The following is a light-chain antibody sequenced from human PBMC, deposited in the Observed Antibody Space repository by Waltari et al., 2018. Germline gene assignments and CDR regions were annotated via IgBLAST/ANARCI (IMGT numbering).Light chain of an antibody. CDR1: QLVSSNY. CDR2: GSS. V-gene: IGKV3-20*01. J-gene: IGKJ1*01. Sequence: DIVLTPSPGTLSLSPGERATLSCRASQLVSSNYLPWYQQNPGQAPSPLIYGSSGRATGMPNSCSGCEDGADFTRAISELRPSDVAVYCGQQYAASRTFGEGTKVKI. CDR3: QQYAASRT.